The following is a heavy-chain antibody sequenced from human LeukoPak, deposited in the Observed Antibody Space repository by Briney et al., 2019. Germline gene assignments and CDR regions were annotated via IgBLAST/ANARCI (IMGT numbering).Heavy chain of an antibody. CDR1: GYTFTGYY. D-gene: IGHD6-13*01. V-gene: IGHV1-2*06. J-gene: IGHJ6*03. CDR2: INPNSGGT. CDR3: ARDRQQLVFYYYYMDV. Sequence: ASVKVSCKASGYTFTGYYIHWVRQAPGQGLEWMGRINPNSGGTNYAQKFQGRVTMTRDTSISTAYMELSRLRSDDTAVYYCARDRQQLVFYYYYMDVWGKGTTVTVSS.